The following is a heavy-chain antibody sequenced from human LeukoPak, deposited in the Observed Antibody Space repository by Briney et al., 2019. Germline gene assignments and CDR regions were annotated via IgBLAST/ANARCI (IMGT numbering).Heavy chain of an antibody. D-gene: IGHD2-2*01. CDR2: IHYSGSN. J-gene: IGHJ4*02. V-gene: IGHV4-59*08. Sequence: PSETLSLTCTVSGGSISSYYWSWIRQPPGKGLEWIGSIHYSGSNTYNPSLKSRVTISVDTSKNQFSLKLSSVTAADTAVYYCARRLGGTSTGFDYWGQGTLVTVSS. CDR1: GGSISSYY. CDR3: ARRLGGTSTGFDY.